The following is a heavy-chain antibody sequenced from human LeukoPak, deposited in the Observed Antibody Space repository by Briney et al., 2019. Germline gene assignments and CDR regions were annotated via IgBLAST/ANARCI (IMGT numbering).Heavy chain of an antibody. V-gene: IGHV3-53*01. CDR3: ARDPPGIAASVTGG. D-gene: IGHD6-13*01. Sequence: GGSLRLSCATSGFTFSRAWMNWFRQAPGKGLEWVSLIYSGGRTYYADSVKGRFTISRDNSKNTLYLQMSSLRVEDTAVYYCARDPPGIAASVTGGWGQGTLVTVSS. CDR1: GFTFSRAW. CDR2: IYSGGRT. J-gene: IGHJ1*01.